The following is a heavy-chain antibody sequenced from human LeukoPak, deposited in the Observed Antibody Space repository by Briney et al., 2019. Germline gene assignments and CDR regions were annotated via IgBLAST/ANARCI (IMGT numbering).Heavy chain of an antibody. V-gene: IGHV3-43D*03. D-gene: IGHD6-19*01. CDR1: GFTFDDYA. J-gene: IGHJ4*02. Sequence: GGSLRLSCAASGFTFDDYAMHWVRQAPGKGLEWVSLISWDGGSTYYADSVKGRFTISRDNSKNSLYLQMNSLRAEDTALYYCAKDYFLGSSGSPPDYWGQGTLVTVSS. CDR3: AKDYFLGSSGSPPDY. CDR2: ISWDGGST.